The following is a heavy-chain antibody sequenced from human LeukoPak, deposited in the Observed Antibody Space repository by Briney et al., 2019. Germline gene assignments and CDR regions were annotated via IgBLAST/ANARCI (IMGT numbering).Heavy chain of an antibody. CDR2: INHSGST. J-gene: IGHJ4*02. CDR1: GGSFSGYY. D-gene: IGHD5-24*01. Sequence: SETLSLTCAVYGGSFSGYYWSWIRQPPGKGLEWIGEINHSGSTNYNPSLKSRVTISVDTSKNQFSLKLSSVTAADTAVYYCARDLGDGYNYADYWGQGTLVTVSS. CDR3: ARDLGDGYNYADY. V-gene: IGHV4-34*01.